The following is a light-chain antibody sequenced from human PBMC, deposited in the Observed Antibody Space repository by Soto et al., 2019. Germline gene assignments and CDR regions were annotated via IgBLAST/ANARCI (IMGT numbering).Light chain of an antibody. V-gene: IGKV1-5*01. J-gene: IGKJ5*01. CDR1: QSISTW. Sequence: GDRVTITCRASQSISTWLAWYQQKPGKAPKLLIYDASSLESGVPSRFSGGGSGTEFTLTISSLQPDDFATYYCQQSNSYSITFGQGTRLEIK. CDR2: DAS. CDR3: QQSNSYSIT.